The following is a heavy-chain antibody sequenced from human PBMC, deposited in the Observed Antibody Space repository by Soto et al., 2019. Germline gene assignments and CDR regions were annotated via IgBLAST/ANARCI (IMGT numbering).Heavy chain of an antibody. J-gene: IGHJ6*02. CDR1: GFTFISYS. CDR2: ISSSSSTI. Sequence: PGGSLRLSCAASGFTFISYSMNWVRQAPGKGLEWVSYISSSSSTIYYADSVKGRFTISRDNAKNSLYLQMNSLRDEDTAVYYCARDFTIFGVVIPAYLDVWGQGTTVTVSS. CDR3: ARDFTIFGVVIPAYLDV. D-gene: IGHD3-3*01. V-gene: IGHV3-48*02.